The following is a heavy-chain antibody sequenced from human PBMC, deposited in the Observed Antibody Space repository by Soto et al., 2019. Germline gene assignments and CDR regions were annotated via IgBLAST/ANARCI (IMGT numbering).Heavy chain of an antibody. V-gene: IGHV3-30-3*01. D-gene: IGHD6-13*01. CDR3: GRSSSWYDYYYGMDV. J-gene: IGHJ6*02. CDR2: MSYDGSSK. Sequence: QVQLVESGGGVVQPGRSLSLSCAASGFTFSSYAMHWVRQAPGKGLEWVAVMSYDGSSKYYADSVKGRFTISRDNSKNPLYLQMNSLRAEDTAVYYCGRSSSWYDYYYGMDVWGQGTMVTVSS. CDR1: GFTFSSYA.